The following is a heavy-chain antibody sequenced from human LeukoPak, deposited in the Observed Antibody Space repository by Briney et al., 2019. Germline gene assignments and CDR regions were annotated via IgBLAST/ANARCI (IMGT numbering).Heavy chain of an antibody. CDR1: GGSISSSSYC. Sequence: SETLSLTCTVSGGSISSSSYCWGWIRQPPGKGLEWIGSIYYSGSTYYNPSLKRRVTISVNTSKNQFTLKLSSVTAADTAVYYCARLYYDFWSGYYNTFGDWFDPWGQGTLVTVSS. V-gene: IGHV4-39*01. CDR2: IYYSGST. D-gene: IGHD3-3*01. J-gene: IGHJ5*02. CDR3: ARLYYDFWSGYYNTFGDWFDP.